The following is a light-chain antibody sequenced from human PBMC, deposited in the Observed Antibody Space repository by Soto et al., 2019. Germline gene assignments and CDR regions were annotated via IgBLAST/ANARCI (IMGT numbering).Light chain of an antibody. J-gene: IGKJ1*01. CDR2: DAS. CDR1: QSISSN. Sequence: EIVMTQSPATLSVSPGERASLSCRASQSISSNLAWYQQKPGQAPRLLIYDASTRATGIPARFSGSGSGTEFTLTISSLQSEDFAFNYCQQYSNWPETFGQGTKVEIK. V-gene: IGKV3-15*01. CDR3: QQYSNWPET.